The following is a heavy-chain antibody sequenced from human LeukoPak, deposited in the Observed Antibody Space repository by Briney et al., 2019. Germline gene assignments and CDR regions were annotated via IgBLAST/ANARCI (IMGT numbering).Heavy chain of an antibody. CDR2: ISYDGSNK. J-gene: IGHJ4*02. Sequence: GGSLRLSCAASGFTFSSYAMHWVRQAPGKGLEWVAVISYDGSNKYYADSVKGRFTISRDNSKNTLYLQMNSLRAEDTAVYYCARDKVDSGYDWLLDYWGQGTLVTVSS. CDR3: ARDKVDSGYDWLLDY. V-gene: IGHV3-30-3*01. D-gene: IGHD5-12*01. CDR1: GFTFSSYA.